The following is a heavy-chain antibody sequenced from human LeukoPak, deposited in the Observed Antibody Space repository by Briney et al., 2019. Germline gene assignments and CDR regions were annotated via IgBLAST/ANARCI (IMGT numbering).Heavy chain of an antibody. CDR2: IHTTVRT. Sequence: PEILSLTCTVSGAAISSYYWCWIRQPAAKGLEWIGRIHTTVRTDYSASLKCRVTMSVDTSNNQFSLKLSSVTAADTAVYYCARDLPSYYFDSGKMFDHCGQGILVTVSS. CDR3: ARDLPSYYFDSGKMFDH. CDR1: GAAISSYY. D-gene: IGHD3-10*01. J-gene: IGHJ5*02. V-gene: IGHV4-4*07.